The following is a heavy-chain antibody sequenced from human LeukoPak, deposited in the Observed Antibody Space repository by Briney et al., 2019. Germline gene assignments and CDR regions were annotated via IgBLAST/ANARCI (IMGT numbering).Heavy chain of an antibody. D-gene: IGHD3-16*02. CDR1: GFTFSNYA. Sequence: GGSLRLSCEASGFTFSNYAMSWVRQAPGKGLEWVANIKQDGSEKYYVDSVKGRFTISRDNAKNSLYLQMNSLRAEDTAVYYCARGGRSYYDYVWGSYRNWYFDLWGRGTLVTVSS. J-gene: IGHJ2*01. V-gene: IGHV3-7*03. CDR3: ARGGRSYYDYVWGSYRNWYFDL. CDR2: IKQDGSEK.